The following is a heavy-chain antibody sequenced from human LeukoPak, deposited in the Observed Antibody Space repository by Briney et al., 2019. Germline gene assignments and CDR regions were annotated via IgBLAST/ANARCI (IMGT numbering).Heavy chain of an antibody. CDR3: ARGRYSYGHGWFDP. J-gene: IGHJ5*02. V-gene: IGHV1-69*05. Sequence: SVKVSCKASGGTFSSYAISWVRQAPGQGLEWMGGIIPILGTANYAQKFQGRVTITTDESTSTAYMELSSLRSEDTAVYYCARGRYSYGHGWFDPWGQGTLVTVSS. D-gene: IGHD5-18*01. CDR1: GGTFSSYA. CDR2: IIPILGTA.